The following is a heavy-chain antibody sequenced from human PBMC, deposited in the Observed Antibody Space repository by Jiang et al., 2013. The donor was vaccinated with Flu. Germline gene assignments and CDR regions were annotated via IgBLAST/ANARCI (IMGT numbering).Heavy chain of an antibody. V-gene: IGHV3-15*01. CDR1: GFTFSSYA. D-gene: IGHD3-22*01. CDR2: IKSKTDGGTT. Sequence: GLVQPGGSLRLSCAASGFTFSSYAMSWVRQAPGKGLEWVGRIKSKTDGGTTDYAAPVKGRFTISRDDSKNTLYLQMNSLKTEDTAVYYCTTLSYYDTGRPRVVRYFDLWGRGTLVTVSS. J-gene: IGHJ2*01. CDR3: TTLSYYDTGRPRVVRYFDL.